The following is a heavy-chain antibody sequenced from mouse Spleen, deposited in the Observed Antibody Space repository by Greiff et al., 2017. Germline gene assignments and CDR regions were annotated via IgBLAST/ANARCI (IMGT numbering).Heavy chain of an antibody. D-gene: IGHD2-3*01. Sequence: EVMLVESGAELVRPGASVKLSCTASGFNIKDYYMHWVKQRPEQGLEWIGRIDPEDGDTEYAPKFQGKATMTADTSSNTAYLQLSSLTSEDTAVYYCTTWGLFMISENYFDYWGQGTTLTVSS. CDR3: TTWGLFMISENYFDY. CDR2: IDPEDGDT. V-gene: IGHV14-1*01. J-gene: IGHJ2*01. CDR1: GFNIKDYY.